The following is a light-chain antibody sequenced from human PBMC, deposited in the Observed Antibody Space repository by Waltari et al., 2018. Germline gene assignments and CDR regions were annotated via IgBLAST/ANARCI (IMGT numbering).Light chain of an antibody. J-gene: IGLJ3*02. CDR3: QTGGHGTWV. Sequence: QLVLTQSPSASASLGASVNLTCTLSSGHSSNIIAWHQQQPEKGPRYLMKVNSDGSHSKGDEIPDRFSGSSAGAGRYLTISSLHSEDEADYYCQTGGHGTWVFGGGTKLTVL. CDR1: SGHSSNI. V-gene: IGLV4-69*01. CDR2: VNSDGSH.